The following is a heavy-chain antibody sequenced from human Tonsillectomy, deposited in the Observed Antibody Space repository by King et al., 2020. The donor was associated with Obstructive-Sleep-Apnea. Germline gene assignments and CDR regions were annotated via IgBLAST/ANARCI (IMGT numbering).Heavy chain of an antibody. J-gene: IGHJ5*02. CDR2: IYYSGRT. CDR1: GGSISSGYGS. D-gene: IGHD3-10*01. Sequence: QLQESGPGLVKPSQTLSLTCTVSGGSISSGYGSWSWSLHHPGKGLEWIGYIYYSGRTYYTPSLKSRVNISVNTSKNQFSLKLSSVTAADTAVYYCAKDRGSTEIDPWGQGTLVTVSS. CDR3: AKDRGSTEIDP. V-gene: IGHV4-31*03.